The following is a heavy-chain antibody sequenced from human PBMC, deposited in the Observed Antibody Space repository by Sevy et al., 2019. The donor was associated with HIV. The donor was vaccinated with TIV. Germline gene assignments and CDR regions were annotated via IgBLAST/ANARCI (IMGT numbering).Heavy chain of an antibody. CDR2: INPNRGGT. J-gene: IGHJ6*02. CDR3: ARMDTARRYYYYGMDV. V-gene: IGHV1-2*02. Sequence: SVKVSCKASGYTFTGYYMHWVRQAPGQGLEWMGWINPNRGGTNYAQKFQGRVTMTRDTSISTAYMELSRLRSDDTAVYYCARMDTARRYYYYGMDVWGQGTTVTVSS. CDR1: GYTFTGYY. D-gene: IGHD5-18*01.